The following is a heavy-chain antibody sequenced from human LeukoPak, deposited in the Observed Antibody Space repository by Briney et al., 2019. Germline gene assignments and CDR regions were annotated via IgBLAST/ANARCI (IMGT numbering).Heavy chain of an antibody. D-gene: IGHD5-18*01. J-gene: IGHJ4*02. CDR1: GGSFSGYY. CDR3: ARGYRAPQTFYSYHYFDS. CDR2: INHFRST. V-gene: IGHV4-34*01. Sequence: PSETLSLTCAVYGGSFSGYYWNWIRQSPGKGLEWIGEINHFRSTNYNPSLKSRVTISGDTSKNQFSLKVNSVTAADTAVYYCARGYRAPQTFYSYHYFDSWAQGILVTVSS.